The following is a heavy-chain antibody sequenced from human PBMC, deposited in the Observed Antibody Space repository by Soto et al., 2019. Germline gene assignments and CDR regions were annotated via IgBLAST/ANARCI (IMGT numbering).Heavy chain of an antibody. Sequence: SETLSLTCTVSGGSISSSSYYWGWIRQPPGKGLEWIGSIYYSGSTYYNPSLKSRVTISVDTSKNQFSLKLSSVTAADTAVYYCARLPVTRVGATGRNFDYWGQGTLVTVSS. CDR1: GGSISSSSYY. V-gene: IGHV4-39*01. CDR3: ARLPVTRVGATGRNFDY. J-gene: IGHJ4*02. CDR2: IYYSGST. D-gene: IGHD4-4*01.